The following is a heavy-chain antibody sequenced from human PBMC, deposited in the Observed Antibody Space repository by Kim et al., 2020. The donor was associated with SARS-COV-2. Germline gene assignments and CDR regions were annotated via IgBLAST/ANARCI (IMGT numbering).Heavy chain of an antibody. CDR2: T. Sequence: TSYAQKFQGRVTMTRDTSTSTVYMELSSLRSEDTAVYYCARGDESAAFDIWGQGTMVTVSS. CDR3: ARGDESAAFDI. J-gene: IGHJ3*02. V-gene: IGHV1-46*01.